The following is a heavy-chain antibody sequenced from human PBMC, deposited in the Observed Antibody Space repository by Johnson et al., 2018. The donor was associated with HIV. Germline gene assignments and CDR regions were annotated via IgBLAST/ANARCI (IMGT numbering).Heavy chain of an antibody. CDR1: GFTFSSYG. CDR2: IHYDGSNK. Sequence: QMQLVESGGGVVQPGGSLRLSCAASGFTFSSYGMHWVRQAPGKGLEWVAFIHYDGSNKYYADSVKGRFTISRDNSKNPLYLQMNSLRAEDTAVYYCARARLGELLWAVVIWGQGTMVTVSS. D-gene: IGHD1-26*01. CDR3: ARARLGELLWAVVI. V-gene: IGHV3-30*02. J-gene: IGHJ3*02.